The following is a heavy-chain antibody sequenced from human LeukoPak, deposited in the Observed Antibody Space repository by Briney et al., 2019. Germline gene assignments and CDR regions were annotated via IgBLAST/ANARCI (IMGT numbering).Heavy chain of an antibody. D-gene: IGHD6-13*01. J-gene: IGHJ5*02. V-gene: IGHV4-34*01. CDR1: GGSFSGYY. CDR3: ARGYSSSWYWGWFDP. Sequence: SETLSLTCAVYGGSFSGYYWSWIRQPPGKGLEWIGEINHSGSTNYNPPLKSRVTISVDTSKNQFSLKLSSVTAADTAVYYCARGYSSSWYWGWFDPWGQGTLVTVSS. CDR2: INHSGST.